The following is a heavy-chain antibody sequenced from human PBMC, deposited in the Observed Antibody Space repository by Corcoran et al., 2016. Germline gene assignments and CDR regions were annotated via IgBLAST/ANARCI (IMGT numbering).Heavy chain of an antibody. D-gene: IGHD2-15*01. CDR1: GYTFTSYG. CDR3: AGSLGDIVVVVAAAPFGP. CDR2: ISAYNGNT. Sequence: QVQLVQSGAEVKKPGASVKVSCKASGYTFTSYGISWVRQAPGQGLEWMGWISAYNGNTNYAQKLQGRVTMTSDTYTSTAYMELRSLRADDTAVYYGAGSLGDIVVVVAAAPFGPGGQGTLVTVSS. V-gene: IGHV1-18*01. J-gene: IGHJ5*02.